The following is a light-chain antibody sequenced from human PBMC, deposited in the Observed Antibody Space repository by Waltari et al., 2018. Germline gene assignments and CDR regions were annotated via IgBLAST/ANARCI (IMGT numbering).Light chain of an antibody. CDR3: YSYAGSNTLI. J-gene: IGLJ2*01. CDR2: QVT. Sequence: QSALTQPASVSGSPGQPITISCTGTSSDVGKYNLVSWYQHHPGKAPKLIIYQVTQRPSGVSDRFSGSKSGDTASLTISGLQAEDEADYYCYSYAGSNTLIFGGGTKLTVL. V-gene: IGLV2-23*02. CDR1: SSDVGKYNL.